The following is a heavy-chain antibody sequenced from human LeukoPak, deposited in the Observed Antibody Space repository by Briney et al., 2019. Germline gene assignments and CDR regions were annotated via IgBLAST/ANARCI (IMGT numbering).Heavy chain of an antibody. V-gene: IGHV4-59*01. D-gene: IGHD6-13*01. CDR1: GGSISSYY. CDR2: IYYSGST. CDR3: ARYLIGAAAGSNAFDI. J-gene: IGHJ3*02. Sequence: PSETLSLTFTVLGGSISSYYWSWIRQPPGKGLEWIGYIYYSGSTNYNPSLKSRVTISVDTSRNQFSLKLSSVTAADTAVYYCARYLIGAAAGSNAFDIWGQGTMVTVSS.